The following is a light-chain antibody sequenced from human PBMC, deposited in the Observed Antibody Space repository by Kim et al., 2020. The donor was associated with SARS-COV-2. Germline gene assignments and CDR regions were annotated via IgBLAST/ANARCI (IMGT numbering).Light chain of an antibody. CDR1: SSDVGGYNY. CDR3: CSYAGSYTFYV. Sequence: QSVTISCTGTSSDVGGYNYVSWSQQHPGKAPKLMIYDVSKRPSGVPDRFSGSKSGNTASLTISGLQAEDEADYYCCSYAGSYTFYVFGTGTKVTVL. J-gene: IGLJ1*01. CDR2: DVS. V-gene: IGLV2-11*01.